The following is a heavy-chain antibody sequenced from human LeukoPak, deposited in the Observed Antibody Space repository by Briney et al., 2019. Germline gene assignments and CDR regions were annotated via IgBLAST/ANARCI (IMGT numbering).Heavy chain of an antibody. V-gene: IGHV4-4*02. CDR3: ARVSSGATTADY. J-gene: IGHJ4*02. Sequence: SETLSLTCAVSGGSISSSSWWSWVRQPPGKGLEWIGEIYHSGSTNYNPSLKSRVTISVDKSKNQFSLKLSSVTAADTAVYYCARVSSGATTADYWGQGTLVTVSS. D-gene: IGHD1-26*01. CDR2: IYHSGST. CDR1: GGSISSSSW.